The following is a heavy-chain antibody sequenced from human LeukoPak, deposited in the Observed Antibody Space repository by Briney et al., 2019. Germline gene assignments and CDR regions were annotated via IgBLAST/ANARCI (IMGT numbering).Heavy chain of an antibody. J-gene: IGHJ4*02. CDR3: ANVEWPLDY. Sequence: PGGSLRLLCAASGFTFSSYAMSWVRQAPGKGLEWVSAISGSASNTYYADSVKGRFTISRDNSRNTLYLQMNSLRAEDTAVYYCANVEWPLDYWGQGTLVTVSS. CDR2: ISGSASNT. D-gene: IGHD1-26*01. V-gene: IGHV3-23*01. CDR1: GFTFSSYA.